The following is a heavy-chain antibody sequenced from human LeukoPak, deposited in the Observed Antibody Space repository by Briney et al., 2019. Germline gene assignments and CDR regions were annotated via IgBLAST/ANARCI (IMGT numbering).Heavy chain of an antibody. CDR3: AGSWFYRDYFEY. D-gene: IGHD3-10*01. V-gene: IGHV3-30*03. CDR1: GFTFSSYG. CDR2: LSYDGSKE. Sequence: GRSLRLSCAASGFTFSSYGMHWVRQAPGKGLEWVAVLSYDGSKEYYADSVKGRFTISRDNSKNTLYMQMNSLRVEDTAVYYCAGSWFYRDYFEYWGQGTLVTVSS. J-gene: IGHJ4*02.